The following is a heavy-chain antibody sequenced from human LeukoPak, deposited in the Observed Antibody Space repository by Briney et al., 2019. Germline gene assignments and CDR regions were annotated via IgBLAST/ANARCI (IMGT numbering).Heavy chain of an antibody. V-gene: IGHV3-23*01. J-gene: IGHJ4*02. CDR2: ISGSVGST. CDR3: AKDQKYSGSYFSPRY. CDR1: GFTFSSYA. Sequence: GGSLRLSCAASGFTFSSYAMSWVRQAPGKVLEWVSAISGSVGSTYYADSVKGRFTISRDNSKNTLYLQMSSLRAEDTAVYYCAKDQKYSGSYFSPRYWGQGTLVTVSS. D-gene: IGHD1-26*01.